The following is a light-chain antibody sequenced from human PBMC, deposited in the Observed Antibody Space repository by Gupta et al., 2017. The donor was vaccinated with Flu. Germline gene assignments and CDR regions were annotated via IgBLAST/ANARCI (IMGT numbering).Light chain of an antibody. CDR1: QKIDAG. J-gene: IGKJ1*01. CDR3: QHYNNYSFT. V-gene: IGKV1-5*03. CDR2: RAS. Sequence: PSTLSSALVARVTICCQASQKIDAGLAVYQQRPEKAASVLIDRASTLQSGGPTRVSGSVSETEFTFAINSLQPDNLATYYCQHYNNYSFTFGHGTKV.